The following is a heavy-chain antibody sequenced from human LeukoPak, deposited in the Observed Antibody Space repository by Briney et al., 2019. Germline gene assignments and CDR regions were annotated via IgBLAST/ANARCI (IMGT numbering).Heavy chain of an antibody. CDR1: GFTFSTFA. J-gene: IGHJ1*01. CDR3: ARVDSGSACAS. D-gene: IGHD6-19*01. CDR2: ISRNGRNT. Sequence: GGSLRLSCAASGFTFSTFAMIWVRQAPGKGLEFVSAISRNGRNTYYANSVKGRFTISRDISKNTLYLQMGSLRPEDMAVYYCARVDSGSACASWGQGILVTVSS. V-gene: IGHV3-64*01.